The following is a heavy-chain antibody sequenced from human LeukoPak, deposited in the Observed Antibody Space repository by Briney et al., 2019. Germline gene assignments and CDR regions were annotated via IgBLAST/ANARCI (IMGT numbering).Heavy chain of an antibody. V-gene: IGHV1-2*06. D-gene: IGHD3-3*01. CDR3: ARGLFGVAADAYYFDF. CDR1: GYTFTGYY. CDR2: INPNSGGT. J-gene: IGHJ4*02. Sequence: ASVKVSCKTSGYTFTGYYIHWVRQAPGQGLEWMGRINPNSGGTNYAQKFQGRVTVTRDTSISTAYMELGRLRSDDTAIYHCARGLFGVAADAYYFDFWGQGTLVTVSS.